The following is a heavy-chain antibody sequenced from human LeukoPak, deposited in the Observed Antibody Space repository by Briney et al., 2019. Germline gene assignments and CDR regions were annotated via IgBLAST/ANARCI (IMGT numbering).Heavy chain of an antibody. V-gene: IGHV3-30*03. J-gene: IGHJ6*03. CDR2: ISYDGSNK. D-gene: IGHD6-13*01. CDR1: GFTFSSYG. CDR3: AMGSSWYRDYYYYMDV. Sequence: PGGSLRLSCAASGFTFSSYGMHWVRQAPGKGLEWVAVISYDGSNKYYAGSVKGRFTISRDNSKNTLYLQMNSLRAEDTAVYYCAMGSSWYRDYYYYMDVWGKGTTVTVS.